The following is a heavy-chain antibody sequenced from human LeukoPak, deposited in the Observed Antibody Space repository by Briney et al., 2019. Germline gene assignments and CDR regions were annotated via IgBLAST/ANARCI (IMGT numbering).Heavy chain of an antibody. CDR3: ARGGSGYYSYYYYGMDV. Sequence: GASVKVSYKASGYTFTSYGISWVRQAPGQGLEWMGWISAYNGNTNYAQKLQGRVTMTTDTSTSTAYMELRSLRSDDTAVYYCARGGSGYYSYYYYGMDVWGQGTTVTVSS. D-gene: IGHD3-3*01. CDR2: ISAYNGNT. CDR1: GYTFTSYG. V-gene: IGHV1-18*01. J-gene: IGHJ6*02.